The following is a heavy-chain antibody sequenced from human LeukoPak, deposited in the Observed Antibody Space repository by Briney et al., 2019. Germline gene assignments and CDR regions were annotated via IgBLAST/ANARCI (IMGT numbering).Heavy chain of an antibody. Sequence: GESLRLACAASGFTFGSYAMTWVRQAPGKGLEWVSFISGSGGSTYYADSVKGRFTISRDNSKNTLYLQMNSLRAEDTAVYYCAKRTPYSSSWYSFDYWGQGTLVTVSS. CDR2: ISGSGGST. CDR3: AKRTPYSSSWYSFDY. V-gene: IGHV3-23*01. D-gene: IGHD6-13*01. J-gene: IGHJ4*02. CDR1: GFTFGSYA.